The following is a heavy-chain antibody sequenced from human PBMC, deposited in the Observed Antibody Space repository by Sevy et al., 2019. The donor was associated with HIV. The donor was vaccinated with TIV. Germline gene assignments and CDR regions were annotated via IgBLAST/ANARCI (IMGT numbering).Heavy chain of an antibody. CDR2: IRQDGNEI. CDR1: GFTFDTYW. V-gene: IGHV3-7*01. J-gene: IGHJ4*02. CDR3: ARRYFDL. Sequence: GGSLRLSCVAFGFTFDTYWMQWVRQAPGQGLEWVANIRQDGNEIYYSDSVKGRFTISRDNGKESVYLQMSNLRVEDTGIYYCARRYFDLWGQGTLVTVSS.